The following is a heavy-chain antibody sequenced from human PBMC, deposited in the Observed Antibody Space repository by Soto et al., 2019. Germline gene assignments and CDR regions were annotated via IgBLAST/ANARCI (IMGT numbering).Heavy chain of an antibody. CDR1: GGSISSGGYS. V-gene: IGHV4-30-2*01. J-gene: IGHJ6*02. CDR2: IYHSGST. Sequence: SETLSLTCAVSGGSISSGGYSWSWIRQPPGKGLEWIGYIYHSGSTYYNPSLKSRVTISVDRSKNQFSLKLSSVTAADTAVYYCARDGWRDSSGYYYYGMDVSGQGTTVTVSS. D-gene: IGHD3-22*01. CDR3: ARDGWRDSSGYYYYGMDV.